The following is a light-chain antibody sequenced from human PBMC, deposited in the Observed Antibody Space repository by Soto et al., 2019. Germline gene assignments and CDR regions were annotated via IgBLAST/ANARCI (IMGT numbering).Light chain of an antibody. J-gene: IGKJ5*01. CDR3: QQYGSSLIT. Sequence: EIVLTQSPGTLSLSPGERATLSCRASQSVSSRYLGWYQQKPGQAPRLLIYGASSRATGIPDRFSGSGSGTDFTLNISRLEPEDFAVYYCQQYGSSLITFGQGTRLEIK. CDR1: QSVSSRY. CDR2: GAS. V-gene: IGKV3-20*01.